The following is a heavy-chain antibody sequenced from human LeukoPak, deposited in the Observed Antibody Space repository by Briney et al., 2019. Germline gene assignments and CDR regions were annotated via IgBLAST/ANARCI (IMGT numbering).Heavy chain of an antibody. CDR2: IRSKANNYAT. V-gene: IGHV3-73*01. J-gene: IGHJ4*02. CDR1: GFTFSGSA. D-gene: IGHD5-18*01. CDR3: SRLVVDTAMAFDY. Sequence: GGSLKLSCAASGFTFSGSAVHWVRKASGKGLEWVGRIRSKANNYATAYAASVKGRFTLSRDDSENTAYLQMDSLKTEDTAVYYCSRLVVDTAMAFDYWGQGALVTVSS.